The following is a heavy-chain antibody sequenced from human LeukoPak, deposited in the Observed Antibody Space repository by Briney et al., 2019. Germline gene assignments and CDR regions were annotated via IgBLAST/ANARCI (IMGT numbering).Heavy chain of an antibody. CDR2: IYPGDSDT. Sequence: GESLKISCKGSGYSFTSYWIGWVRQMPGKGLEWMGIIYPGDSDTRYSPSFQGQVTISADKSISTAYLQWSSLKASDTAIYYCASILKRDYSGYDLFDYWGQGTLVTVSS. V-gene: IGHV5-51*01. CDR3: ASILKRDYSGYDLFDY. CDR1: GYSFTSYW. D-gene: IGHD5-12*01. J-gene: IGHJ4*02.